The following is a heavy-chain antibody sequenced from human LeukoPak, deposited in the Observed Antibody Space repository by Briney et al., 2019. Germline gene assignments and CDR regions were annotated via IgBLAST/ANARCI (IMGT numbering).Heavy chain of an antibody. CDR3: ARPISQWLVRVRAFDI. D-gene: IGHD6-19*01. Sequence: GGSLRLSCAASGFTFDDYAMHWVRQAPGKGLEWVSGISWNSGSIGYADSVKGRFTISRDNAKNSLYLQMNSLRAEDTALYYCARPISQWLVRVRAFDIWGQGTMVTVSS. CDR1: GFTFDDYA. J-gene: IGHJ3*02. CDR2: ISWNSGSI. V-gene: IGHV3-9*01.